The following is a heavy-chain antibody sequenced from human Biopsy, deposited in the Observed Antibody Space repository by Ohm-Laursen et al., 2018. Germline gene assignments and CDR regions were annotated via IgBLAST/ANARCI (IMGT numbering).Heavy chain of an antibody. CDR2: IHGDERSA. CDR3: TGDSGGLGDY. V-gene: IGHV3-74*03. Sequence: GSLRLSCSASVFTFSRSVMHWVRQAPGKGLMWVSRIHGDERSATYAEPVKGRFTISRDNAENTLHLQMNSLRAEDTAVYYCTGDSGGLGDYWGQGTLVTVSS. J-gene: IGHJ4*02. D-gene: IGHD2-8*02. CDR1: VFTFSRSV.